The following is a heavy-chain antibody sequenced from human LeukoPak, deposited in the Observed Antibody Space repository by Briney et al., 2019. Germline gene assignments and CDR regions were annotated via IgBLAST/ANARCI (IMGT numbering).Heavy chain of an antibody. CDR1: GGSISSGGYS. V-gene: IGHV4-30-2*01. Sequence: PSETLSLTCAVSGGSISSGGYSWSWIRQPPGKGLEWIGYIYHSGSTYYNPSLKSRVTISVDRSKNQFSLKLSSVTAADTAVYYCARLEGCRGGSCYKPSFDYWGQGTLVTVSS. J-gene: IGHJ4*02. D-gene: IGHD2-15*01. CDR3: ARLEGCRGGSCYKPSFDY. CDR2: IYHSGST.